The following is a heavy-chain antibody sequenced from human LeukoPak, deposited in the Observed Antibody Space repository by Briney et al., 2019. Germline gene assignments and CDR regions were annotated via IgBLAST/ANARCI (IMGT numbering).Heavy chain of an antibody. J-gene: IGHJ3*02. V-gene: IGHV3-15*05. CDR1: GFTFSYAW. Sequence: GGSLRLSCAASGFTFSYAWMSWVRQAPGKGLEWVGRIKSKTDGGTTDYAAPVKGRFTISRDNAKNTLYLQMNSLRAEDTAVYYCARDRTVLRFLEWLGTIGAFDIWGQGTMVTVSS. CDR3: ARDRTVLRFLEWLGTIGAFDI. D-gene: IGHD3-3*01. CDR2: IKSKTDGGTT.